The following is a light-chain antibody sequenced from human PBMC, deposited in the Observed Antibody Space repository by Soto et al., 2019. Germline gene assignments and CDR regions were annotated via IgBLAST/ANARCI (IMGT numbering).Light chain of an antibody. CDR3: SSYAGSINPYV. V-gene: IGLV2-8*01. CDR2: EVT. CDR1: SGDIGGYDY. J-gene: IGLJ1*01. Sequence: QSALTQPPSASGSPGQSVTISCTGTSGDIGGYDYVSWYQQHPGKAPKLMIYEVTKRPLGVPDRFSGSKSGNTASLTVSGLQAGDEADYYCSSYAGSINPYVFGTGTKLTVL.